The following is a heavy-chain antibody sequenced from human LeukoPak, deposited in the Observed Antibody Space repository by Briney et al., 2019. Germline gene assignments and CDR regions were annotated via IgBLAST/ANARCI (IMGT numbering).Heavy chain of an antibody. CDR3: ARLACSSTSCPLRY. Sequence: GGSLRLSCAASGFTVSSNYMSWARQAPGKGLEWVSVIYSGGSTYYADSVKGRFTISRDNSKNTLYLQMNSLRAEDTAVYYCARLACSSTSCPLRYWGQGTLVTVSS. J-gene: IGHJ4*02. D-gene: IGHD2-2*01. CDR2: IYSGGST. CDR1: GFTVSSNY. V-gene: IGHV3-53*01.